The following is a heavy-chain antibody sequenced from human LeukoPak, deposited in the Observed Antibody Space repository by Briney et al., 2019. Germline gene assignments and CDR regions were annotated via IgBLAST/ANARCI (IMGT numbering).Heavy chain of an antibody. CDR2: INPNSGDT. CDR1: GYTFTDYY. V-gene: IGHV1-2*02. J-gene: IGHJ1*01. D-gene: IGHD6-19*01. Sequence: ASVKVSCKASGYTFTDYYMHWVRQATGQGLEWMGWINPNSGDTNYAQKFQGRVTMTRDTSISTAYMELSRLRLDDTAVYYCARAGGIGVAPEYFHHWGQGTLVTVSS. CDR3: ARAGGIGVAPEYFHH.